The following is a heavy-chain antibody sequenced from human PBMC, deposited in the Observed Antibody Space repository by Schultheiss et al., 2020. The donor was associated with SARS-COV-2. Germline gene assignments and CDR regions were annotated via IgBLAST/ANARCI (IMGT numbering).Heavy chain of an antibody. V-gene: IGHV1-2*02. D-gene: IGHD7-27*01. CDR3: ARVNWGPEGAFDI. Sequence: ASVKVSCKASGYTFTSYGISWVRQATGQGLEWMGWMNPNSGGTNYAQKFQGRVTMTRDTSITTAYMELSSLRSDDTAVYYCARVNWGPEGAFDIWGQGTMVTVSS. CDR1: GYTFTSYG. CDR2: MNPNSGGT. J-gene: IGHJ3*02.